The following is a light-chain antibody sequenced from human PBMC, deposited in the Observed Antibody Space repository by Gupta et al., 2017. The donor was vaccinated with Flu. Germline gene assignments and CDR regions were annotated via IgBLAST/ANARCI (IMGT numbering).Light chain of an antibody. V-gene: IGKV4-1*01. Sequence: DIVMTQSPDSLAVSLGERATINCKSSQSGLYSSNNKNYLAWYQHKPGQSPKLLLYWASTREFGVPDRFSGSGSETDFTLTISSLQAEDVAVYYCQQDNSSPHTFGGGTKVEV. CDR3: QQDNSSPHT. CDR2: WAS. J-gene: IGKJ4*01. CDR1: QSGLYSSNNKNY.